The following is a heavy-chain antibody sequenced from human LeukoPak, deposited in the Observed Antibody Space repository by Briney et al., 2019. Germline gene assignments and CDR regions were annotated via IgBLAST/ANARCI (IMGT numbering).Heavy chain of an antibody. CDR2: INQDGSEK. V-gene: IGHV3-7*01. J-gene: IGHJ4*02. D-gene: IGHD2-21*01. CDR1: GFTFSAYW. Sequence: GGSLRLSCAASGFTFSAYWMGWVRQAPGKGLEWVANINQDGSEKYYVDSVKGRCTISRDNAKNSLYLQMNSLRAEDTAVYYCASGRVKGDYWGQGTLVTVSS. CDR3: ASGRVKGDY.